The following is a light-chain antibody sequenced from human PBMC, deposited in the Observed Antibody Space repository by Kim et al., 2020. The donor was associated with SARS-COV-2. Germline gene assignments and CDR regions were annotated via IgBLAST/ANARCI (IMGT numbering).Light chain of an antibody. CDR3: QQYGTSPWT. Sequence: SPGERATFSCRASQSVSSSFLIWYQQKVGQAPRVLIYGASNRAAGIPDRFSGSGSGTDFTLTISRLEPEDFAVYYCQQYGTSPWTFGQGTKVDIK. CDR2: GAS. J-gene: IGKJ1*01. V-gene: IGKV3-20*01. CDR1: QSVSSSF.